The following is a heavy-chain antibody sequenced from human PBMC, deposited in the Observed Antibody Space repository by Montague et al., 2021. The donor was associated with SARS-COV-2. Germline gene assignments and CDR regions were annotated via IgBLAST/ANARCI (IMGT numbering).Heavy chain of an antibody. CDR1: GGSVSSSAYH. D-gene: IGHD3-10*01. Sequence: SETLSLTCTVSGGSVSSSAYHWGWIRQPPGRGLEWVGSISYSGRTYFSPSLKSRLTISVDSSENQFSLRLSSVTAADTAVYYCASSYYYGSGTYVYNYYMDVWGKGTTVTVSS. J-gene: IGHJ6*03. V-gene: IGHV4-39*01. CDR3: ASSYYYGSGTYVYNYYMDV. CDR2: ISYSGRT.